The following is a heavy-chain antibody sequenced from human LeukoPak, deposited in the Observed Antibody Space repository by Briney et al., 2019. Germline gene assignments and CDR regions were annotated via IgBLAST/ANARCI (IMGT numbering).Heavy chain of an antibody. CDR1: GFTFSSYE. V-gene: IGHV3-48*03. J-gene: IGHJ5*02. CDR2: ISSSGSTI. Sequence: GGSLRLSCAASGFTFSSYEMNWVRQAPGKGLEWVSYISSSGSTIYYADSVKGRFTISRDNAKNSLYLQMNSLRAEDTAVYYCARARLGYCSSTSCPYSDPWGQGTLVTVSS. D-gene: IGHD2-2*01. CDR3: ARARLGYCSSTSCPYSDP.